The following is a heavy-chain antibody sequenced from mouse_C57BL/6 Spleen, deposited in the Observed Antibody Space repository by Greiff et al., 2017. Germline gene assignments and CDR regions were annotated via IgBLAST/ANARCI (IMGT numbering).Heavy chain of an antibody. J-gene: IGHJ4*01. Sequence: VQLQQSGAELVQPGASVKLSCPASGFNIKDYYMHWVKQRTEQGLEWIGRIDPEDGETKYAPKFQGKATITADTSSNTAYLQLSSLTSEDTAVYYCARWDDCYGYDRGYYAMDYWGQGASVTVSS. D-gene: IGHD2-2*01. CDR3: ARWDDCYGYDRGYYAMDY. V-gene: IGHV14-2*01. CDR1: GFNIKDYY. CDR2: IDPEDGET.